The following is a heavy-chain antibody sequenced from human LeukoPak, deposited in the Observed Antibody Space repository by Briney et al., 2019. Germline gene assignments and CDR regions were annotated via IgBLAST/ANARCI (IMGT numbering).Heavy chain of an antibody. CDR2: IYYSGST. CDR1: GGSISSYY. D-gene: IGHD1-14*01. V-gene: IGHV4-59*08. Sequence: ASETLSPTCTVSGGSISSYYWSWIRQPPGKGLEWIGYIYYSGSTNYNPSLKSRVTISVDTSKNQFSLKLSSVTAADTAVYYCARRDGAGREFDYWGQGTLVTVSS. CDR3: ARRDGAGREFDY. J-gene: IGHJ4*02.